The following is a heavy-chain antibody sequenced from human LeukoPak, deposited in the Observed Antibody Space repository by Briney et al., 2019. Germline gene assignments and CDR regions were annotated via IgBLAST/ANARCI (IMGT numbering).Heavy chain of an antibody. CDR3: ARENSGSYREFDY. J-gene: IGHJ4*02. CDR1: GGSISSYY. V-gene: IGHV4-59*12. Sequence: SETLSLTCTVSGGSISSYYWSWIRQPPGKGLEWIGYVYYSGSTNYNPSLKSRVAISVDTSKNQFSLKLSSVTAADTAVFYCARENSGSYREFDYWGQGTLVTVSS. D-gene: IGHD1-26*01. CDR2: VYYSGST.